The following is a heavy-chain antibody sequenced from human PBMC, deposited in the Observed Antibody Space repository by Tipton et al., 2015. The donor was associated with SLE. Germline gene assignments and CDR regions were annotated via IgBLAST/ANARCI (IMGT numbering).Heavy chain of an antibody. CDR2: IYYREGT. D-gene: IGHD6-19*01. CDR3: ARHHGSGWLYGLDV. J-gene: IGHJ6*02. V-gene: IGHV4-59*08. CDR1: GDSINSYY. Sequence: TLSLTCTVSGDSINSYYWSWIRQPPGEGLEWIGYIYYREGTTYSPSLKSRVTISLDASKNQLSLKLSSVTAADTAVYYCARHHGSGWLYGLDVWGQGTTVTVSS.